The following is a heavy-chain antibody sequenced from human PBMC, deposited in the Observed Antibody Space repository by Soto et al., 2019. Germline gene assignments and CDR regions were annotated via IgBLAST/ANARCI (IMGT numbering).Heavy chain of an antibody. D-gene: IGHD1-26*01. CDR3: ARDRWDSNYFDY. CDR1: GFTFSSYA. CDR2: ISYDGSNK. V-gene: IGHV3-30-3*01. Sequence: QVQLVESGGGVVQPGRSLRLSCAASGFTFSSYAMHWVRQAPGKGLEWVAVISYDGSNKYYADSVKGRLTISRDNSKNTLYLQMNSLRAEDTAVYYCARDRWDSNYFDYWGQGTLVTVSS. J-gene: IGHJ4*02.